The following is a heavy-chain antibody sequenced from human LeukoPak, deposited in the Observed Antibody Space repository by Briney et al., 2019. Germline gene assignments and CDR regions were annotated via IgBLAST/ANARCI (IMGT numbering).Heavy chain of an antibody. CDR3: ARGGYSYGYSGYYYYGMDV. J-gene: IGHJ6*02. V-gene: IGHV4-59*01. CDR1: GGSISGYY. CDR2: IYYSGST. D-gene: IGHD5-18*01. Sequence: SETLSLTCTVSGGSISGYYWSWIRQPPGKGLEWIGYIYYSGSTNYNPSLKSRVTISVDTSKNQFSLKLSSVTAADTAVYYCARGGYSYGYSGYYYYGMDVWGQGTTVTVSS.